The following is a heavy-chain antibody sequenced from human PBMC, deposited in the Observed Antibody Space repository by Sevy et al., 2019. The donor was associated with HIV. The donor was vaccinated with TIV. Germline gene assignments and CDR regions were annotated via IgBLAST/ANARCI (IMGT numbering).Heavy chain of an antibody. J-gene: IGHJ5*02. Sequence: ASVKVSCKASGYTFTSYGISWVRQAPGQGLEWMGWISAYNGNTNYAQKLQGRVTMTTDTSTSTAYMELRSLRSDDTAVYYCARALVARRNTVGGNWFDPWGQGTLVTVSS. CDR2: ISAYNGNT. CDR3: ARALVARRNTVGGNWFDP. CDR1: GYTFTSYG. D-gene: IGHD6-6*01. V-gene: IGHV1-18*01.